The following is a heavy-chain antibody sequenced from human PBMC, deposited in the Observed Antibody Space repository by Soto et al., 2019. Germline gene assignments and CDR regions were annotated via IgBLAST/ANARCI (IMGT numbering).Heavy chain of an antibody. CDR1: GFTFSDYH. CDR3: VRQAARNYFDF. V-gene: IGHV3-11*01. CDR2: IESRGRTI. D-gene: IGHD6-6*01. J-gene: IGHJ4*02. Sequence: QVQLVESGGGLVKPGGSLRLSCAVSGFTFSDYHMSWIRQAPGKGLEWVSFIESRGRTISYADSVKGRLTISRDNANNSLFLQMNSLRAEDTAVYYCVRQAARNYFDFWGQGTLLTVSS.